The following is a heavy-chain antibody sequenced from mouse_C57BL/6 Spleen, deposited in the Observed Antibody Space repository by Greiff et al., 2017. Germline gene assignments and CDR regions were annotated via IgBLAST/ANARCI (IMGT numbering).Heavy chain of an antibody. Sequence: VQLQQSGAELARPGASVTMSCKVSGYTFTSYTLHWVKQRPGQGLEWIGYINPSSGYTKYNQKFKDKATLTADKSSSTAYMQLSSLTSEDSAVYYCAREQLKGFAYWGQGTLVTVSA. D-gene: IGHD3-3*01. CDR2: INPSSGYT. CDR1: GYTFTSYT. V-gene: IGHV1-4*01. CDR3: AREQLKGFAY. J-gene: IGHJ3*01.